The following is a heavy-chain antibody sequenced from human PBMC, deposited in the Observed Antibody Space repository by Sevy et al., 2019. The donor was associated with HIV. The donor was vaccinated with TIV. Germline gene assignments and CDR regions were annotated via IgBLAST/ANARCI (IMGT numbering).Heavy chain of an antibody. CDR3: AKESGSYYDFWSGHHAFDV. J-gene: IGHJ3*01. D-gene: IGHD3-3*01. CDR1: GFNFSSYG. CDR2: ISYDGSSK. V-gene: IGHV3-30*18. Sequence: GESLKISCAASGFNFSSYGMHWVRQAPGKGLEWVAVISYDGSSKYYTESVKGRFTISRDNSKNTLYLQISSLRAEDTAVYYCAKESGSYYDFWSGHHAFDVWGQGTMVTVSS.